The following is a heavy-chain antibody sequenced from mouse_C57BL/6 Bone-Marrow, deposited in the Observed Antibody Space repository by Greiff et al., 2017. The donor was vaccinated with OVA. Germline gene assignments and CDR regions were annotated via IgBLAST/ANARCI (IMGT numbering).Heavy chain of an antibody. CDR2: IRNKANGYTT. V-gene: IGHV7-3*01. CDR3: ASYYYGSSYVFSAY. Sequence: EVKLMESGGGLVQPGGSLSLSCAASGFTFTDYYMSWVRQPPGKALEWLGFIRNKANGYTTEYSASVKGRFTISRDNSQSILYLQMNALRAEDSATYYCASYYYGSSYVFSAYWGQGTLVTVSA. D-gene: IGHD1-1*01. CDR1: GFTFTDYY. J-gene: IGHJ3*01.